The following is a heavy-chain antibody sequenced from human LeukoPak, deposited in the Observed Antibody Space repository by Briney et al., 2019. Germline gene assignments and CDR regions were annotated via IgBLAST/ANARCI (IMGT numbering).Heavy chain of an antibody. J-gene: IGHJ4*02. Sequence: GGSLRLSCAASGFTFSTYAMSWVRQPPGKGLEWVSALNHGGGSTYYADSVRGRFTIFRDNSKNTLYLQMNSLRADDTAVYYCARGTYWSPLDFDYWGQGTLVTVSS. CDR2: LNHGGGST. CDR3: ARGTYWSPLDFDY. D-gene: IGHD1-1*01. V-gene: IGHV3-23*01. CDR1: GFTFSTYA.